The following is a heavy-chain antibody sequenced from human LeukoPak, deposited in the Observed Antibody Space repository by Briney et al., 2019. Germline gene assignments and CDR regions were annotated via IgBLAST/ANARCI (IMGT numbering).Heavy chain of an antibody. CDR3: ARTDIVATTLNYYYYYMDV. J-gene: IGHJ6*03. D-gene: IGHD5-12*01. Sequence: ASVKVSCKASGGTFSSYAINWVRQATGQGLEWRGWMNPNGGNTGYAQKFQGRVTITRNTSISTAYMELSSLRSEDTAVYYCARTDIVATTLNYYYYYMDVWGKGTTVTVSS. CDR2: MNPNGGNT. V-gene: IGHV1-8*03. CDR1: GGTFSSYA.